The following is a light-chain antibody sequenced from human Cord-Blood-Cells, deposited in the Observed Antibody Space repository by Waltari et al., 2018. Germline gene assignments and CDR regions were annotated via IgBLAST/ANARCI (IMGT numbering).Light chain of an antibody. CDR3: QTWGTGIHV. V-gene: IGLV4-69*01. Sequence: QLVLTQTPSASASLGASVKLTCPLSSGHSSYAIAWHHQQPEKGPRYLMKLNSDGSHSKGDGIPDRFSCSSSGAERYLTISSLQSEDEADYYCQTWGTGIHVFGGGTKLTVL. CDR1: SGHSSYA. CDR2: LNSDGSH. J-gene: IGLJ3*02.